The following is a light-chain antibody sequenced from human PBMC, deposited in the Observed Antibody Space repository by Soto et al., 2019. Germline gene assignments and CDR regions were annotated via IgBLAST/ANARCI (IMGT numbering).Light chain of an antibody. CDR1: QGVTRW. CDR2: TAS. CDR3: QQANTFPLT. J-gene: IGKJ4*01. Sequence: DIQLTQSPSSLSASIGDRVTMTCRASQGVTRWLAWYQQKPGRAPKLLIYTASSLQSGVPSRFSASGFGTDFTLTISSLQPEDFATYYCQQANTFPLTFGGGTKVDIK. V-gene: IGKV1-12*01.